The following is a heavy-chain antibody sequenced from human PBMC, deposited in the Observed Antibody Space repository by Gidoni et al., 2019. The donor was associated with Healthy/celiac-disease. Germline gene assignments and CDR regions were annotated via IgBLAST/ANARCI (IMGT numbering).Heavy chain of an antibody. J-gene: IGHJ4*02. D-gene: IGHD2-8*02. CDR2: ISGSGGST. V-gene: IGHV3-23*01. CDR3: AKDRTDLRSGPLDY. Sequence: EVQLLESGGGLVQPGGYLRLSCADSGFTFSSYAMSWVRQAPGKGLEWVSAISGSGGSTYYADSVKGRFTISRDNSKNTLYLQMNSLRAEDTAVYYCAKDRTDLRSGPLDYWGQGTLVTVSS. CDR1: GFTFSSYA.